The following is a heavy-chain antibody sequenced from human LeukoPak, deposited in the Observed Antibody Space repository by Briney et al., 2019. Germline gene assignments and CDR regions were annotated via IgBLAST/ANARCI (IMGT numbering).Heavy chain of an antibody. CDR2: FDPEDGET. Sequence: ASVKVSFTVSGYTLTELSMHWVRQAPGKGLEWMGGFDPEDGETIYAQKFQGRVTMTEDTSTDTAYMELSSLRSEDTAVYYCATAGLPNCGGDCYANWGQGTLVTVSS. CDR1: GYTLTELS. J-gene: IGHJ4*02. V-gene: IGHV1-24*01. CDR3: ATAGLPNCGGDCYAN. D-gene: IGHD2-21*02.